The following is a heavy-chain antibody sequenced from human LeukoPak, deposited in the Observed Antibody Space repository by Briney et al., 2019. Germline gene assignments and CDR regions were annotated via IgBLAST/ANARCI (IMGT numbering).Heavy chain of an antibody. V-gene: IGHV3-23*01. CDR1: GFTFSSYA. CDR3: AKGKEDFWSGYFYYYMDV. CDR2: ISGCGGST. Sequence: GSLRLSCAASGFTFSSYAMSWVRQAPGKGLEWVSVISGCGGSTYYADSVKGRFTISRDNSKNTLYLQMNSLRAEDTAVYYCAKGKEDFWSGYFYYYMDVWGKGTTVTVSS. J-gene: IGHJ6*03. D-gene: IGHD3-3*01.